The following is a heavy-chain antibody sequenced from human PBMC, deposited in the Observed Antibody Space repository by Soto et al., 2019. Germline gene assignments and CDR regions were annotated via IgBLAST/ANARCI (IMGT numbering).Heavy chain of an antibody. D-gene: IGHD2-2*03. V-gene: IGHV4-34*01. CDR1: GGSFSCYY. Sequence: SEALALTCAVYGGSFSCYYWSWIRQPPGKGLEWIGEINHSGSTNYNPSLKSRVTISVDTSKNQFSLKLSSVTAADTAVYYCARVDSDFFIDYWGQGTLVTVS. CDR2: INHSGST. CDR3: ARVDSDFFIDY. J-gene: IGHJ4*02.